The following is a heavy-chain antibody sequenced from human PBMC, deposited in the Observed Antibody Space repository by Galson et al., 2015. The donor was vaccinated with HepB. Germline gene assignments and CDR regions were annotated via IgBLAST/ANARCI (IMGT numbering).Heavy chain of an antibody. Sequence: QSGAEVKKPGASVKISCKASGYTFTNYYMHWVRQAPGQGLEWMGIIDPSGGSTNYAQKLQGRVTMTRDTSTTTVYMELSSLRSDDTAVYYCARTMGKRPKYYFDFWGQGTQVTVSS. CDR1: GYTFTNYY. CDR3: ARTMGKRPKYYFDF. CDR2: IDPSGGST. J-gene: IGHJ4*02. V-gene: IGHV1-46*01. D-gene: IGHD1-1*01.